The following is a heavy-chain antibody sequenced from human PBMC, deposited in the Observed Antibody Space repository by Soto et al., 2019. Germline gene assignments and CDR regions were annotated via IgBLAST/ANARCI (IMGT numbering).Heavy chain of an antibody. CDR1: GFTFTSHV. J-gene: IGHJ4*02. Sequence: EVQVLESGGGLVQPGGSLRLSCAASGFTFTSHVMSWVRQAPGKGLEWVSSIGGSGGSTYYADSVKGRFTVSRDNSKSTQYLQMNSLRGEDTAVYYCAKGWGDGWGQGTLVTVSS. CDR2: IGGSGGST. V-gene: IGHV3-23*01. D-gene: IGHD3-16*01. CDR3: AKGWGDG.